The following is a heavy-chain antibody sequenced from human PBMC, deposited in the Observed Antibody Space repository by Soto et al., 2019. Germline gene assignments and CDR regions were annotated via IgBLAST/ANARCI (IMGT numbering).Heavy chain of an antibody. Sequence: QVQLVQSGAEVKKPGSSVKVSCKASGGTFSSYAISWVRQAPGQGLEWMGGIIPIFGTANYAQKFQGRVMMSADKSTSKAYMELSSLRSEDTAVYYCARDPNRAVTTNYYGMDVWGQGTTVTVSS. J-gene: IGHJ6*02. V-gene: IGHV1-69*06. D-gene: IGHD4-17*01. CDR2: IIPIFGTA. CDR1: GGTFSSYA. CDR3: ARDPNRAVTTNYYGMDV.